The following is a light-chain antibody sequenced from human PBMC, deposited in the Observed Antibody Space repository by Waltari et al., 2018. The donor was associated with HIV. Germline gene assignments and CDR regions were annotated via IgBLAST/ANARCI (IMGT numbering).Light chain of an antibody. V-gene: IGLV2-14*01. CDR1: SSDIGGYNY. CDR2: EVS. CDR3: SSYAGSSIFVV. J-gene: IGLJ2*01. Sequence: QSVLTQPASVSGSPGQSITISCTGTSSDIGGYNYVSWYQQHPGKAPQLLIYEVSNRPSGVSDRFSGSRSGNTASRTISGLQAEDEADYFCSSYAGSSIFVVFGGGTKLTVL.